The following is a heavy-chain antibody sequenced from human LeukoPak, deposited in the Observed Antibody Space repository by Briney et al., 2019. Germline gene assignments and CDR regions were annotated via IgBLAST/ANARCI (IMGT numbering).Heavy chain of an antibody. CDR3: ASNIVVVPAAMDYYYMGV. J-gene: IGHJ6*03. CDR1: GGSISSGDYS. CDR2: IYYSGST. V-gene: IGHV4-30-4*08. D-gene: IGHD2-2*01. Sequence: SETLSLTCTVSGGSISSGDYSWSLIRQPPGKGLEWIGYIYYSGSTYYNPSLKSRVTISVDTSKNQFSLKLSSVTAADTAVYYCASNIVVVPAAMDYYYMGVWGKGTTVTVSS.